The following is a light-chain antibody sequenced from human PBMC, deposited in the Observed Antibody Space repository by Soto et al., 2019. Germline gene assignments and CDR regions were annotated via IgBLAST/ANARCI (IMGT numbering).Light chain of an antibody. CDR2: AAS. CDR3: QQRTDRPPWT. J-gene: IGKJ1*01. Sequence: EILMTQSPAALSVSPGESATLSCRASLSLSRNLAWYQQKPGQAPRLLIYAASTRATGIPARFSGSGSGTEFALTITSLQSEDFAVYYCQQRTDRPPWTFGQGTKVDIK. V-gene: IGKV3-15*01. CDR1: LSLSRN.